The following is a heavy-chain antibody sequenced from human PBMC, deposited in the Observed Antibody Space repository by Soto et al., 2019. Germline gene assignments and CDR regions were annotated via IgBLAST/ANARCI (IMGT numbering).Heavy chain of an antibody. CDR2: IWYDGSNK. CDR1: GFTFSSYG. Sequence: GGSLRLSCAASGFTFSSYGMHWVRQAPGKGLEWVAVIWYDGSNKYYADSVKGRFTISRDNSKNTLYLQMNSLRAEDTAVYYCARVSGYDTSRYYYYYYYMDVWGKGTTVTVSS. D-gene: IGHD5-12*01. CDR3: ARVSGYDTSRYYYYYYYMDV. V-gene: IGHV3-33*01. J-gene: IGHJ6*03.